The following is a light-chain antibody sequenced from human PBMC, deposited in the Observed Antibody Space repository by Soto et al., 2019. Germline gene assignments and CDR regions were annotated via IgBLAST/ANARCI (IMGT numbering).Light chain of an antibody. CDR1: QSVNSN. V-gene: IGKV3-15*01. Sequence: ETVMTQSPATLSVSPGERATLSCRASQSVNSNLAWYQQKPGQAPRLLIYGASTRATGIPTRFSGSGSGTAFTLTISSLQSEDFAVYYCQQYNNWPPVTFGQGTRLEIK. CDR2: GAS. CDR3: QQYNNWPPVT. J-gene: IGKJ5*01.